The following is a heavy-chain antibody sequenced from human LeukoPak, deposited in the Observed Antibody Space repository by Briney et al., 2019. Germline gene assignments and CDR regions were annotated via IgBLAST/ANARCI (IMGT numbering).Heavy chain of an antibody. V-gene: IGHV5-51*01. Sequence: GESLKISCKGSGYNFATYWIGWVRQMPGKGLEWMGIIFPGDYDSDIRYSPSFQGQVTISADKSVSTAYMQWSSLKASVSAPYYRPRRYSHGLANYSPYYWYFDLWGRGTLVTVSS. J-gene: IGHJ2*01. D-gene: IGHD3-10*01. CDR1: GYNFATYW. CDR2: IFPGDYDSDI. CDR3: PRRYSHGLANYSPYYWYFDL.